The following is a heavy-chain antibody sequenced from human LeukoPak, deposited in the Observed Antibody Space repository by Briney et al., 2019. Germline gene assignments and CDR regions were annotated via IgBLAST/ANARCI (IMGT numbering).Heavy chain of an antibody. V-gene: IGHV1-69*13. D-gene: IGHD3-3*01. CDR3: ARSRWTIFGVVIKSLYYFDY. CDR1: GGTFSSYA. CDR2: IIPIFGTA. Sequence: SVKVSCKASGGTFSSYAIRWVRQAPGQGLEWMGGIIPIFGTANYAQKFQGRVTITADESTSTAYMALSSLRSEDTAVYYCARSRWTIFGVVIKSLYYFDYWGQGTLVTVSS. J-gene: IGHJ4*02.